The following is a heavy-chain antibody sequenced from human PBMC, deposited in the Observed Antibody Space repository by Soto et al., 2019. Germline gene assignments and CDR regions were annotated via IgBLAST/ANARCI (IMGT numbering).Heavy chain of an antibody. CDR3: ARALCGGASSQRGNFDY. V-gene: IGHV3-23*01. CDR2: ISDGGST. CDR1: GFNFRNNA. D-gene: IGHD6-13*01. Sequence: GGSLRLSCAASGFNFRNNAMSWVRQPPGKGLEWVSAISDGGSTYYADSVKGRLIISRDNSKNTLYMQMNSLRAEDTALYYCARALCGGASSQRGNFDYWGQGAMVTVSS. J-gene: IGHJ4*02.